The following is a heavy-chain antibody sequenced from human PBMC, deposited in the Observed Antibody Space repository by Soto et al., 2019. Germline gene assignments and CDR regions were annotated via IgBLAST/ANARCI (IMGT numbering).Heavy chain of an antibody. CDR2: ISSSGSTI. Sequence: PGGSLRLSCAASGFTFSSYEMNWVRQAPGKGLEWVSYISSSGSTIYYADSVKGRFTISRDNAKNSLYLQMNSLRAEDTAVYYCAREDSSGSFDYWGQGTLVTVSS. V-gene: IGHV3-48*03. D-gene: IGHD3-22*01. CDR1: GFTFSSYE. J-gene: IGHJ4*02. CDR3: AREDSSGSFDY.